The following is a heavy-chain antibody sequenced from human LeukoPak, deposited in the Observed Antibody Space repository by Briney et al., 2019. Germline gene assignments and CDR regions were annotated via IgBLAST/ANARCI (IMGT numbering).Heavy chain of an antibody. V-gene: IGHV1-18*01. CDR3: ARGLGVVTAQSEQPRPRYFDL. CDR2: ISGYNGNT. J-gene: IGHJ2*01. D-gene: IGHD2-21*02. Sequence: ASVKVSCKASGYTFISYGISWVRQAPGQGLEWMGWISGYNGNTNYAQNLQGRVTMTTDTSTSTAYMELRSLRSDDTAVYYCARGLGVVTAQSEQPRPRYFDLWGRGTQVTVSS. CDR1: GYTFISYG.